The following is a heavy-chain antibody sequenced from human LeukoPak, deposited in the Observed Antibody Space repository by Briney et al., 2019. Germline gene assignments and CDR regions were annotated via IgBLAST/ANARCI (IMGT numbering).Heavy chain of an antibody. V-gene: IGHV1-18*01. D-gene: IGHD3-9*01. CDR1: RYTFTRYG. J-gene: IGHJ4*02. CDR2: ISAYNGNT. CDR3: ARGGNYDIRTNADY. Sequence: ASVKVSCKASRYTFTRYGISWVRQAPGHGLEWMGWISAYNGNTNYAQKLQGRVTMTPDTSTSPAYMELRSLRPDYTAVSHCARGGNYDIRTNADYWGQGTLVTVSS.